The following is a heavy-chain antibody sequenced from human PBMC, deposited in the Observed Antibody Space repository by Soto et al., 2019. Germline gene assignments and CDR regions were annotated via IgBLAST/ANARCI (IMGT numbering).Heavy chain of an antibody. CDR1: GFTFSIAW. V-gene: IGHV3-15*01. Sequence: EVQLVESGGGLTMPGGSLRLSCEASGFTFSIAWMSWVRQAPGKGLEWVGRIRNKNDGGTADYAAPVKGRFTISRDDSKNTLYLQMNSLKTEDTAVYYCTAMNDRDAFEIWGQGTMVTVSS. J-gene: IGHJ3*02. CDR2: IRNKNDGGTA. D-gene: IGHD1-1*01. CDR3: TAMNDRDAFEI.